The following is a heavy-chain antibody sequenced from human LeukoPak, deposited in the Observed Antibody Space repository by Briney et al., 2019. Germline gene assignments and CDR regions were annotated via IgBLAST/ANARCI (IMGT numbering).Heavy chain of an antibody. D-gene: IGHD2-2*02. CDR3: ARDMGYCSSTSCYSDAFDI. CDR1: GYTFTSYD. CDR2: IIPIFGTA. J-gene: IGHJ3*02. Sequence: SVKVSCKASGYTFTSYDINWVRQATGQGLEWMGGIIPIFGTANYAQKFQGRVTITADESTSTAYMELSSLRSEDTAVYYCARDMGYCSSTSCYSDAFDIWGQGTMVTVSS. V-gene: IGHV1-69*13.